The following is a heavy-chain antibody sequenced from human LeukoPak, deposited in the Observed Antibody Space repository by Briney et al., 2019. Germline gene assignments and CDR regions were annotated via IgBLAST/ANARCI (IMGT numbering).Heavy chain of an antibody. Sequence: GGSLRLSCVASGFSFSSYGMHWVRQAPGKGLEWVSGIRGSGAITYYADSVKGRFTISRDNSKSTLFLHMNSLRAEDTAVYYCAKDRGSWFALFDSWGQGTLVTVSS. CDR2: IRGSGAIT. V-gene: IGHV3-23*01. CDR1: GFSFSSYG. D-gene: IGHD6-13*01. J-gene: IGHJ4*02. CDR3: AKDRGSWFALFDS.